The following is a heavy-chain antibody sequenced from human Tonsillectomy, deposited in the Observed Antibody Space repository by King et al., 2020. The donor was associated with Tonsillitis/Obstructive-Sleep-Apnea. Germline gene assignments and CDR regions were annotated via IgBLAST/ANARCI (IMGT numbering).Heavy chain of an antibody. V-gene: IGHV5-10-1*01. D-gene: IGHD5-24*01. CDR2: IDPSESYT. J-gene: IGHJ6*02. CDR3: ARHLRDVYKYAYYYGMDV. Sequence: QLVQSGAEVKKPGESLRISCKGSGYSFTSYWISWVRQMPGKGLEWMGRIDPSESYTNYIPSSQGHITISVDKSISTAYLQWSSLKASDTAMYYCARHLRDVYKYAYYYGMDVWGQGTTVTVSS. CDR1: GYSFTSYW.